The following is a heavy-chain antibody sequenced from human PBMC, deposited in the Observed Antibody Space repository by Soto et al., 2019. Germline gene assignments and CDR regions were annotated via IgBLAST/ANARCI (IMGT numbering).Heavy chain of an antibody. CDR2: TYYRSKWYN. J-gene: IGHJ6*03. CDR3: ARGADYDFYYYSYMDV. D-gene: IGHD3-3*01. V-gene: IGHV6-1*01. CDR1: GDSVSSNSAA. Sequence: SQTLSLTCAISGDSVSSNSAAWNWIRQSPSRGLEWLGRTYYRSKWYNDYAVSVKSRITINPDTSKNQFSLQLNSVTPEDTAVYYCARGADYDFYYYSYMDVWGKGTTVTVSS.